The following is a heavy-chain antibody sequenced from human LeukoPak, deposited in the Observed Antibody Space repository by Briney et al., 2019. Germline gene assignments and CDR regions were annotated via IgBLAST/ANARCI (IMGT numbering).Heavy chain of an antibody. Sequence: SVKVSCKASGGTFSSYAISWVRQAPGQGLEWMGRIIPILGIANYAQKFQGRVTITADKSTSTAYMELSSLRSEDTAVYYCARGQASPVAAGTALDYWGQGTLVTVSS. CDR2: IIPILGIA. CDR3: ARGQASPVAAGTALDY. D-gene: IGHD6-13*01. J-gene: IGHJ4*02. CDR1: GGTFSSYA. V-gene: IGHV1-69*04.